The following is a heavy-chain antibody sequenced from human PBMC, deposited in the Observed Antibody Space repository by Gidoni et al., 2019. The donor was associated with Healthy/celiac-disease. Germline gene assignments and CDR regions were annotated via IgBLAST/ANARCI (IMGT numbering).Heavy chain of an antibody. CDR1: GYSFTSYW. CDR2: IDPSDSYT. V-gene: IGHV5-10-1*03. D-gene: IGHD1-20*01. CDR3: ARGLVTGELHSAWFDP. Sequence: DVQLVQSGAEVKKPGESLRISCKGSGYSFTSYWISWVRQMPGKGLEWMGRIDPSDSYTNYSPSFQGHVTISADKSISTAYLQWSSLKASDTAMYYCARGLVTGELHSAWFDPWGQGTLVTVSS. J-gene: IGHJ5*02.